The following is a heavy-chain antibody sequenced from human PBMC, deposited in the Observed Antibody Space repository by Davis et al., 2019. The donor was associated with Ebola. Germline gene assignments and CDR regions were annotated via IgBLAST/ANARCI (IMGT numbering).Heavy chain of an antibody. CDR3: ARHARGYSYGGPDY. D-gene: IGHD5-18*01. V-gene: IGHV5-10-1*01. Sequence: GESLKISCKGSGYSFAYYWISWVRQMPGKGLGWMGRIDPSDSYTNYSPSFQGHVTISADRSISTAYLQWSSLKASDTAMYYCARHARGYSYGGPDYWGQGTLVTVSS. J-gene: IGHJ4*02. CDR1: GYSFAYYW. CDR2: IDPSDSYT.